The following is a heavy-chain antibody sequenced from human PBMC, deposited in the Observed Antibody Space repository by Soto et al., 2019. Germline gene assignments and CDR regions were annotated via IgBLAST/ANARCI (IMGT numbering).Heavy chain of an antibody. J-gene: IGHJ4*02. Sequence: SETLSLTCSVSGDSISSFYWTWIRQSPGRGLEWIGYVFHTGNTNYNPSLKSRVTITVDTAKNRFSLKLGSVTAADTAVYYCSRSTYTGSSAYFDHGRPGVLVTVSS. CDR2: VFHTGNT. CDR3: SRSTYTGSSAYFDH. V-gene: IGHV4-59*01. CDR1: GDSISSFY. D-gene: IGHD6-6*01.